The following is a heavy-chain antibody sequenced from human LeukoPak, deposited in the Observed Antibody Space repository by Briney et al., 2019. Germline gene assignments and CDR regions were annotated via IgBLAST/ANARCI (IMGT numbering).Heavy chain of an antibody. V-gene: IGHV1-69*04. CDR1: GGTFSSYA. J-gene: IGHJ4*02. Sequence: ASVKVSCKSSGGTFSSYAIIWVRQAPGQGLEWMGRIIPILGIANYAQKFQGRVTITADKSTSTAYMELSSLRSEDTAVYYCATGARDGYNYDYWGQGTLVTVSS. CDR2: IIPILGIA. D-gene: IGHD5-24*01. CDR3: ATGARDGYNYDY.